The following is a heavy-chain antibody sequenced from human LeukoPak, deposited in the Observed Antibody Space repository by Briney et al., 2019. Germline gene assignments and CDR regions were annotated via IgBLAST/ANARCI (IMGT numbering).Heavy chain of an antibody. V-gene: IGHV5-51*01. CDR3: ARLSGGADY. CDR1: GYIFTNYW. Sequence: GESLKISCKVSGYIFTNYWIGWVRQMPGKGLEWMGIIYPRDSNIRYSPSFQGHVTISADKSISTAYLQWSSLKASDSAMYYCARLSGGADYWGQGTLVTVSS. D-gene: IGHD6-25*01. CDR2: IYPRDSNI. J-gene: IGHJ4*02.